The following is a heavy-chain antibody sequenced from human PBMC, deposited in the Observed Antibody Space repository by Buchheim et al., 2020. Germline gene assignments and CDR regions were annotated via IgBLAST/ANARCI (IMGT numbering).Heavy chain of an antibody. J-gene: IGHJ4*02. CDR3: ARGRAPFSGSYYSDGYYFDY. D-gene: IGHD3-10*01. CDR1: GFTFSDYY. Sequence: QVQLVESGGGVVQPGRSLRLSCAASGFTFSDYYMSWIRQAPGKGLEWVSYISSSGSTIYYAAPVKGRFTISRDNAKNSLYLQMNSLRAEDTAVYYCARGRAPFSGSYYSDGYYFDYWGQGTL. CDR2: ISSSGSTI. V-gene: IGHV3-11*01.